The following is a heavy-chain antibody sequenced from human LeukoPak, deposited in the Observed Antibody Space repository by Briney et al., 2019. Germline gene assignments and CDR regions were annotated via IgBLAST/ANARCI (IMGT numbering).Heavy chain of an antibody. D-gene: IGHD1-26*01. CDR3: ARVNGGSYGIDY. CDR2: IYYSGST. Sequence: SETLSVTRTVSGVSICSYYWSWIRQPPGKGLEWIGYIYYSGSTNYNPSLKSRVTISVDTSKNQFSLKLSSVSAADTAVYYCARVNGGSYGIDYWGQGTLVTVSS. CDR1: GVSICSYY. J-gene: IGHJ4*02. V-gene: IGHV4-59*01.